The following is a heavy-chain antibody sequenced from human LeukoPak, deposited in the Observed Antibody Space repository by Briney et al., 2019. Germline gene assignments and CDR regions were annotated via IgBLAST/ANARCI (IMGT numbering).Heavy chain of an antibody. CDR3: ARVNSVAAIVYFDY. CDR1: GGPISSYY. V-gene: IGHV4-59*08. J-gene: IGHJ4*02. CDR2: IYYSGST. Sequence: SSETLSLTCTVSGGPISSYYWSWIRQPPGKGLEWIGYIYYSGSTNYNPSLKSRVTISVDTSKNQFSLKLSSVTAADTAVYYCARVNSVAAIVYFDYWGQGTLVTVSS. D-gene: IGHD2-15*01.